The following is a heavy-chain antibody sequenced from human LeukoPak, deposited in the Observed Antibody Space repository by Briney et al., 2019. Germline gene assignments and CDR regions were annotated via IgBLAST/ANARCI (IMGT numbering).Heavy chain of an antibody. V-gene: IGHV1-18*01. CDR2: VSAYADNT. J-gene: IGHJ4*02. CDR3: ARDCIGCHGFDY. CDR1: GYTFITYG. Sequence: GASVKVSCKASGYTFITYGISWVRQAPGQGLEWVGWVSAYADNTNYVQKLQGRVTMTTDTSTSTAYMELRSLRSDDTAVYYCARDCIGCHGFDYWGQGTLATVSS. D-gene: IGHD2-15*01.